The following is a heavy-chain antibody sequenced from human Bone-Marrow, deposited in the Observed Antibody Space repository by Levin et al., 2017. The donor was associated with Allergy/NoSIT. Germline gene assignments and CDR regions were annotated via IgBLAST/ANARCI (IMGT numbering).Heavy chain of an antibody. CDR2: IGTAGDT. Sequence: GGSLRLSCAASGFTFSGYDMLWVRQTAGNSLEWVSAIGTAGDTYYEDSVKGRFTISRENAKNSLYLLMNNLRAGDTAVYYCARGGAASGFYHYAMDVWGQGTTVTVSS. CDR3: ARGGAASGFYHYAMDV. V-gene: IGHV3-13*01. CDR1: GFTFSGYD. D-gene: IGHD6-13*01. J-gene: IGHJ6*02.